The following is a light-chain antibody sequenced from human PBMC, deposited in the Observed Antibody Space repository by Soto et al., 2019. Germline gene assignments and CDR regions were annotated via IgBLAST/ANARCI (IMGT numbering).Light chain of an antibody. CDR2: GAS. J-gene: IGKJ2*01. CDR1: QSVSSN. V-gene: IGKV3-15*01. Sequence: IVMTQSPATLSVSPRERATLSCRASQSVSSNLAWYQQKPGQAPRLLIYGASTRATGIPARFSGSGSGTEFTLTISSLQSEDFAVYYCQQYNNWPPNTFGQGTKLEIK. CDR3: QQYNNWPPNT.